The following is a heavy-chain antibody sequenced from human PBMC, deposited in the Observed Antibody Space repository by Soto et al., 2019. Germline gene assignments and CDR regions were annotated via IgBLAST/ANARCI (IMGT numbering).Heavy chain of an antibody. V-gene: IGHV3-33*01. CDR1: GFTFSSYG. J-gene: IGHJ6*02. CDR2: IWYDGSNK. D-gene: IGHD3-10*01. CDR3: ARGAYYYGSGSENLDV. Sequence: QVQLVESGGGVVQPGRSLRLSCAASGFTFSSYGMHWVRQAPGKGLEWVAVIWYDGSNKYYADSVKGRFTISRDNSKNTLYLQMNSLRAEETAVYYCARGAYYYGSGSENLDVWGQGTTVTVSS.